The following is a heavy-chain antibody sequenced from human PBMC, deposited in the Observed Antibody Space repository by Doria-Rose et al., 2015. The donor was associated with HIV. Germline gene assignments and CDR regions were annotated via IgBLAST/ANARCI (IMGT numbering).Heavy chain of an antibody. CDR2: ILSDDER. J-gene: IGHJ4*02. V-gene: IGHV2-26*01. D-gene: IGHD6-13*01. CDR3: ARIKSSRWYHKYYFDF. Sequence: QVTLRESGPVLVKPTETLTLTCTVSGVSLSSPGMGVSWIRQPPGKALEWLANILSDDERSYKTSLQSRLTISSGTSRSQVVLTMTDMDPVDTATYYCARIKSSRWYHKYYFDFWGQGTLVIVSA. CDR1: GVSLSSPGMG.